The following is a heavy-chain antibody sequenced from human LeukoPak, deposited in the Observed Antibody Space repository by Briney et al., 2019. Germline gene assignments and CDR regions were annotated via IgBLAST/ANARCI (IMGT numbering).Heavy chain of an antibody. CDR2: IIPILGIA. V-gene: IGHV1-69*04. CDR1: GGTFSSYA. CDR3: ARGFIAARRKNWFDP. Sequence: SVKVSCKASGGTFSSYAISWVRQAPGQGLEWMGRIIPILGIANYAQKFQGRVTITADKSTSTAYMELSSLRSEDTAVYYCARGFIAARRKNWFDPWGRGTLVTVSS. J-gene: IGHJ5*02. D-gene: IGHD6-6*01.